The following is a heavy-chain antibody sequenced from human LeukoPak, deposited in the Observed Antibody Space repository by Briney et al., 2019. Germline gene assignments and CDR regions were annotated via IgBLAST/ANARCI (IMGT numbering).Heavy chain of an antibody. CDR3: ARAPKRWLQLAFDY. CDR1: GFTFSSYG. CDR2: ISSSSSTI. J-gene: IGHJ4*02. V-gene: IGHV3-48*01. Sequence: GGSLRLSCAASGFTFSSYGMNWVRQAPGKGLEWVSYISSSSSTIYYTDSVKGRFTISRDNAKNSLYLQMNSLRADDTAVYYCARAPKRWLQLAFDYWGQGTLVTVSS. D-gene: IGHD5-24*01.